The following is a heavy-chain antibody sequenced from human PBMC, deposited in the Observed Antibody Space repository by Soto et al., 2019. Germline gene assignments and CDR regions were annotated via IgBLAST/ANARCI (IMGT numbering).Heavy chain of an antibody. V-gene: IGHV4-61*01. CDR1: GGSVSSGSYY. CDR2: IYYSGST. J-gene: IGHJ4*02. D-gene: IGHD6-19*01. Sequence: SETLSLTCTVSGGSVSSGSYYWSWIRQPPGKGLEWIGYIYYSGSTNYNPSLKSRVTISVDTSKNQFSLKLSSVTAADTAVYYCARGSSGWYSPAPFDYWGQGTLVTVSS. CDR3: ARGSSGWYSPAPFDY.